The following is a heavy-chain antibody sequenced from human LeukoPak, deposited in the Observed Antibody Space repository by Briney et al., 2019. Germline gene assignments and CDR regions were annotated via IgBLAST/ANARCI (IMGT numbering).Heavy chain of an antibody. CDR1: GGSISSSNW. CDR2: IYYSGNT. Sequence: SETLSLTCAVSGGSISSSNWWSWVRQPPRKGLEWIGEIYYSGNTNYNPSLKSRVTISVDTSKNQFSLKLSSVTAADTAVYYCARLHYGDYGSYYFDYWGQGTLVTVSS. J-gene: IGHJ4*02. V-gene: IGHV4-4*02. D-gene: IGHD4-17*01. CDR3: ARLHYGDYGSYYFDY.